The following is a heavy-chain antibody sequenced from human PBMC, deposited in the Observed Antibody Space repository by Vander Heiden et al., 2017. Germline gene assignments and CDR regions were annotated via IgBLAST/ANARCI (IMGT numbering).Heavy chain of an antibody. J-gene: IGHJ6*02. D-gene: IGHD5-18*01. Sequence: QAQLQQWGAGLLKPSGTLSLTCAVYGGSLSGYYWRWPRPPPGKGLEWMGEINHSGSTNYNPSLKSRVTISVDTSKNQFSLKLSSVTAADTAVYYCARGKGRGYSYGVQRYYYGMDVWGQGTTVTVSS. CDR2: INHSGST. V-gene: IGHV4-34*01. CDR3: ARGKGRGYSYGVQRYYYGMDV. CDR1: GGSLSGYY.